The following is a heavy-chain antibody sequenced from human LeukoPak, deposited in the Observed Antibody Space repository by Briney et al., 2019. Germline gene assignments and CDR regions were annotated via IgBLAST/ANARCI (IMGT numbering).Heavy chain of an antibody. CDR2: VYRDGNT. CDR3: ARERVGVKGSDAFDI. CDR1: GYSISSGYY. Sequence: SETLSLTCTVSGYSISSGYYWGWIRQPPGKGLEWVANVYRDGNTYYSPSLESRVTISVDTSKNQFSLKLSSVTAADTAVYYCARERVGVKGSDAFDIWGQGTMVTVSS. V-gene: IGHV4-38-2*02. J-gene: IGHJ3*02. D-gene: IGHD1-26*01.